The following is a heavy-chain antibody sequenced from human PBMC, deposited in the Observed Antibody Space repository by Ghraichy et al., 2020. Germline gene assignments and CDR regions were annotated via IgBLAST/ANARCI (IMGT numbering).Heavy chain of an antibody. D-gene: IGHD3-10*01. J-gene: IGHJ4*02. CDR1: GGSMNSYY. Sequence: ETLSLTCTVSGGSMNSYYWSWIRQPPGKGLEWIGYGHYSGSTNYKPSLRGRVSISVDTSKNQFSLELTSVTAADTAVYYCASGYGSGTYYLDYWGQGILVTVSS. V-gene: IGHV4-59*03. CDR3: ASGYGSGTYYLDY. CDR2: GHYSGST.